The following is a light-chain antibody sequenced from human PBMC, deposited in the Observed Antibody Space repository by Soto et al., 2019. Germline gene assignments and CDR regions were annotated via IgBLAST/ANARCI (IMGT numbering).Light chain of an antibody. Sequence: EIVLTQSPTTLSLSPGDRATVSYRASQSVSSHLAWYQQKRGQAPRVIIYDASSRASGIPARFSGSGPGTEFTLTISSLEPEDFEVYYCQQGDNWPLTFGQGTRLEIK. CDR2: DAS. CDR3: QQGDNWPLT. J-gene: IGKJ5*01. CDR1: QSVSSH. V-gene: IGKV3-11*01.